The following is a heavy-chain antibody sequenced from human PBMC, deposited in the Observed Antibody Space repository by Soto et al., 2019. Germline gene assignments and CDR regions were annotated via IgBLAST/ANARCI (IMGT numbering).Heavy chain of an antibody. CDR1: GYSLTIYW. Sequence: GESLKISCKGSGYSLTIYWMGLVRQMPGKGLEWMGIIYPGDSDTRYSPYFQGQVTISADKSISTAYVQWSSLKASDTAMYYCARRIITSSGYYTDASDIWGQGTMVT. J-gene: IGHJ3*02. V-gene: IGHV5-51*01. CDR2: IYPGDSDT. CDR3: ARRIITSSGYYTDASDI. D-gene: IGHD3-22*01.